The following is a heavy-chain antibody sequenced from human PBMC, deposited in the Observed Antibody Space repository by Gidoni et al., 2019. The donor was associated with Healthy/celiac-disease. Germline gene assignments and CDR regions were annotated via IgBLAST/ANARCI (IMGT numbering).Heavy chain of an antibody. CDR1: GGTFSSYA. D-gene: IGHD3-22*01. J-gene: IGHJ3*02. Sequence: QVQLVQSGAEVKKPGSSVTVSCKASGGTFSSYAISWVRQAPGQGLEWMGGIIPIFGTANYAQKFQGRVTITADKSTSTAYMELSSLRSEDTAAYYCARPHWGYYDSSGYYNAFDIWGQVTMVTVSS. V-gene: IGHV1-69*06. CDR2: IIPIFGTA. CDR3: ARPHWGYYDSSGYYNAFDI.